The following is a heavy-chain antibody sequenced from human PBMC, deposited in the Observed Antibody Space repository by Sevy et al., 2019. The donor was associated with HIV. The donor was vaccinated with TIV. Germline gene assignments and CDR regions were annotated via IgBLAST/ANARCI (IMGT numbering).Heavy chain of an antibody. J-gene: IGHJ6*02. D-gene: IGHD2-2*01. CDR2: IIPILGIA. CDR3: ARGYCSSTSCYLQPHYYYYYGMDV. V-gene: IGHV1-69*04. CDR1: GGTSSSYA. Sequence: ASVKVSCKASGGTSSSYAISWVRQAPGQGLEWMGRIIPILGIANYAQKFQGRVTITADKSTSTAYMELSSLRSEDTAVYYCARGYCSSTSCYLQPHYYYYYGMDVWGQGTTVTVSS.